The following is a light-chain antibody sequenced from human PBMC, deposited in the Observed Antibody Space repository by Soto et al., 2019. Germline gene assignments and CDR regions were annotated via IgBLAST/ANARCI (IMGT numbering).Light chain of an antibody. CDR1: QSVTNNF. J-gene: IGKJ2*01. CDR2: GAS. V-gene: IGKV3-20*01. CDR3: QKYGRSPAYT. Sequence: EIVLTQSPGTLSLSPGERATLSCRASQSVTNNFLAWYQQKPGQPPRLLIYGASTRATGIPVRFSGSGSGTDVTLTISRLEPEDVAVYYCQKYGRSPAYTFGQGTKLEIK.